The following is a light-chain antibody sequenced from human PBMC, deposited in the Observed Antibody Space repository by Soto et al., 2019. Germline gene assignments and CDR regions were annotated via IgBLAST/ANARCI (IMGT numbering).Light chain of an antibody. V-gene: IGKV4-1*01. Sequence: DIVMTQSPDSLAVSLGERATINCKSSQSVLYSSNNKNYVDWYQQKPGQPPKLLIYWASTRESGVPDRFSGGGSGTDFTLTISSLQAEDVAVYYCQQYNSIPLTFGGGTKVEIK. CDR3: QQYNSIPLT. CDR2: WAS. J-gene: IGKJ4*01. CDR1: QSVLYSSNNKNY.